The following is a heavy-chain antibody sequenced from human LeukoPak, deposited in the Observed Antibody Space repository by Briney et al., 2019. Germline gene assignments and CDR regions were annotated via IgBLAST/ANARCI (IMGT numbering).Heavy chain of an antibody. J-gene: IGHJ6*03. CDR1: GGSISSSNW. CDR3: ARGRGWSRGTYNYYYMDV. CDR2: IYHSGSA. V-gene: IGHV4-4*02. Sequence: KPSGTLSLTCAVSGGSISSSNWWSWVRQPPGKGLEWIGEIYHSGSANYNPSLKSRVTISVDKSKNQFSLKLSSVTAADTAVYYCARGRGWSRGTYNYYYMDVWGKGTTVTGSS. D-gene: IGHD6-19*01.